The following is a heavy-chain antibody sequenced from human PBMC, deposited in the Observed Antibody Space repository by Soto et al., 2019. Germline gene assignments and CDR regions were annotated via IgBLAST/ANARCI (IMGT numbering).Heavy chain of an antibody. CDR2: INHSGST. J-gene: IGHJ4*02. D-gene: IGHD2-15*01. CDR3: ARLREGVVAATSYYFDY. CDR1: GGSFSGYY. V-gene: IGHV4-34*01. Sequence: SETLSLTCAVYGGSFSGYYWSCIRHPPGKGLEWIGEINHSGSTNYNPSLKSRVTISVDTSKNQFSLKLSSVTAADTAVYYCARLREGVVAATSYYFDYWGQGTLVTVSS.